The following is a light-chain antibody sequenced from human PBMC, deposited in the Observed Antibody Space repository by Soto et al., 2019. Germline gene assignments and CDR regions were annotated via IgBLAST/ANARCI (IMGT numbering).Light chain of an antibody. V-gene: IGKV3D-7*01. CDR3: LQDYTYPLT. CDR2: GAS. CDR1: QSVSSNF. Sequence: IVLTQSPGTLSLSPGERTTLSCRASQSVSSNFLDWYQQMPGQAPRLLISGASNRATGIPTRFSGSGSGTDFTLTISSLQPEDFATYYCLQDYTYPLTFGGGTKVDIK. J-gene: IGKJ4*01.